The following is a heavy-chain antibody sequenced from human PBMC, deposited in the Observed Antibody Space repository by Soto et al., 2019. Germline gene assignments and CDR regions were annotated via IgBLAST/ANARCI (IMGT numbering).Heavy chain of an antibody. Sequence: QVQLVESGGGVVQPGRSLRLSCAASGFTFSSYGMHWVRQAPGKGLEWVAVISYDGSNKYYADSVKGRFTISRDNSKTTLYLQMNSLRAEDTAVYYCAKDRWDYVWGSYREEDYWGQGTLVTVSS. D-gene: IGHD3-16*02. J-gene: IGHJ4*02. CDR2: ISYDGSNK. CDR1: GFTFSSYG. CDR3: AKDRWDYVWGSYREEDY. V-gene: IGHV3-30*18.